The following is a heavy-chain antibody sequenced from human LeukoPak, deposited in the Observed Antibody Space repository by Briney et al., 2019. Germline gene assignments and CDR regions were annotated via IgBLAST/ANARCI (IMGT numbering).Heavy chain of an antibody. CDR1: GFTFSSYE. J-gene: IGHJ4*02. CDR2: ISSSSSTI. CDR3: ARYAFIGGFDY. V-gene: IGHV3-48*03. Sequence: GGSLRLSCAASGFTFSSYEMNWVRQAPGKGLEWVSYISSSSSTIYYADSVKGRFTISRDSAKNSLYLQMNSLRAEDTAVYYCARYAFIGGFDYWGQGTLVTVSS. D-gene: IGHD3-16*01.